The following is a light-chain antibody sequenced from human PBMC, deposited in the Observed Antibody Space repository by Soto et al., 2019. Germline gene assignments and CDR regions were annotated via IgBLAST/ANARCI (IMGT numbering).Light chain of an antibody. CDR3: SSYAGCNNFV. CDR2: EVS. J-gene: IGLJ1*01. V-gene: IGLV2-8*01. Sequence: QSALTQPPSASGSPGQSVTISCTGTSSEVGGYNYVSWYQQHPGKAPKLMIYEVSERPSGVPDRFSGSKSSNTASLTVSGLQADDEADYCSSYAGCNNFVFGTGTKLTVL. CDR1: SSEVGGYNY.